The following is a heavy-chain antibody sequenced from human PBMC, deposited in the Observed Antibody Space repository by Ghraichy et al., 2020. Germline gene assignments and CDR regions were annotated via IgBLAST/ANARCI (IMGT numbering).Heavy chain of an antibody. Sequence: GGSLRLSCAASEFVFSDYGMGWVRQAPGKGLQWVSAISANGVITYYADSVRGRFTISRDNIKNTLYLQMNSLRAEDTAIYYCAKERGFRLPFDPWGQGALLTVPS. D-gene: IGHD5-12*01. V-gene: IGHV3-23*01. CDR1: EFVFSDYG. J-gene: IGHJ5*02. CDR3: AKERGFRLPFDP. CDR2: ISANGVIT.